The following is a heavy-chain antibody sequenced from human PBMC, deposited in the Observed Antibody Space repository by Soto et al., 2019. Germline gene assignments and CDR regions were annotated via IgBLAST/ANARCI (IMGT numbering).Heavy chain of an antibody. Sequence: EVQLLESGGGLVQPGGSLRLSCAASGFTFSSYAMTWVRQAPGKGLEWVSAISGSGITTYYADSVKGRFTISRDNSTNTLYRQMNSLRAEDTAVDYCAKDRGYGYGYDAFDIWGQGTMVTVSS. V-gene: IGHV3-23*01. CDR2: ISGSGITT. CDR1: GFTFSSYA. J-gene: IGHJ3*02. D-gene: IGHD5-18*01. CDR3: AKDRGYGYGYDAFDI.